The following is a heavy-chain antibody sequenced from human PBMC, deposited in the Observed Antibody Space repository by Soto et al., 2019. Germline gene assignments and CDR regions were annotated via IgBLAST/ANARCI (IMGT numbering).Heavy chain of an antibody. J-gene: IGHJ4*02. V-gene: IGHV3-72*01. CDR1: GLILRDHY. D-gene: IGHD3-9*01. CDR2: IRNKANNYTT. CDR3: ARTGTPDS. Sequence: GGSLRLSCAASGLILRDHYIDWVRQAPGKGLEWVGRIRNKANNYTTAYAASVEGRFTISRDDSKKSVFLHMNSLKTEDTAVYYCARTGTPDSWGQGTLVTVSS.